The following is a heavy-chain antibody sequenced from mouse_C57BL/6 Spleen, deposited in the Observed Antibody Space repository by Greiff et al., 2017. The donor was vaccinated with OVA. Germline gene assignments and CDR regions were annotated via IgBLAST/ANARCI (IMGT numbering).Heavy chain of an antibody. V-gene: IGHV1-78*01. CDR3: ARSLYSNYAPFAY. CDR2: IYPRDGST. CDR1: GYTFTDHT. J-gene: IGHJ3*01. Sequence: VQRVESDAELVKPGASVKISCKVSGYTFTDHTIHWMKQRPEQGLEWIGYIYPRDGSTKYNEKFKGKATLTADKSSSTAYMQLNSLTSEDSAVYFCARSLYSNYAPFAYWGQGTLVTVSA. D-gene: IGHD2-5*01.